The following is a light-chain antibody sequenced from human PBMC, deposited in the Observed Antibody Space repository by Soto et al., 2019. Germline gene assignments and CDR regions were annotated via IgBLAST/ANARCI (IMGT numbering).Light chain of an antibody. CDR2: AAS. CDR1: QSISSS. V-gene: IGKV1-39*01. Sequence: DIQMTQSPSSLSASVGDRVTIICRASQSISSSLNWYQQKPGKAPKLLIYAASSLQSGVPSRFSGSGSGTYFTLTITSLQPEDFATYSCQQSYSSPLTFGGGTKVEIK. J-gene: IGKJ4*01. CDR3: QQSYSSPLT.